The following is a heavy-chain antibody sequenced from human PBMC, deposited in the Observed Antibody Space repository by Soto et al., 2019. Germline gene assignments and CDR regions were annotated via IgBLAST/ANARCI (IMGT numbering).Heavy chain of an antibody. D-gene: IGHD6-19*01. J-gene: IGHJ4*02. Sequence: PSETLSLTCTVSGGSVSSGSYYWSWIRQPPGKGLEWIGYIYYSGSTNYNPSLKSRVTISVDTSKNRFSLKLSSVTAADTAVYYCARASLIAVAGLFAYWGQGTLVTVSS. CDR1: GGSVSSGSYY. CDR3: ARASLIAVAGLFAY. CDR2: IYYSGST. V-gene: IGHV4-61*01.